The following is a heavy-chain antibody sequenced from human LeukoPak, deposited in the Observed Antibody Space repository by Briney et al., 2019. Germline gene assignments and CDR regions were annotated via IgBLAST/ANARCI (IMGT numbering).Heavy chain of an antibody. D-gene: IGHD3-9*01. V-gene: IGHV3-23*01. CDR3: AKGSGGVLRYFDWLLAEGFFDY. CDR2: ISGSGST. Sequence: QPGGSLRLSCAASGFTFSSYAMSWVRQAPGKGLEWVSAISGSGSTYYADSVKGRFTISGDNSKNTLYLQMNSLRAEDTAVYYCAKGSGGVLRYFDWLLAEGFFDYWGQGTLVTVSS. J-gene: IGHJ4*02. CDR1: GFTFSSYA.